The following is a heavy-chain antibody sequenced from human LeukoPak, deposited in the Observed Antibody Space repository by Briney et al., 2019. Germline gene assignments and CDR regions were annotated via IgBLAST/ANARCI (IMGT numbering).Heavy chain of an antibody. J-gene: IGHJ4*02. CDR1: GGSISSSSYY. CDR2: INHSGST. V-gene: IGHV4-39*07. Sequence: SETLSLTCTVSGGSISSSSYYWSWIRQPPGKGLEWIGEINHSGSTDYNPSLKSRVTISGDTSKNQFSLNLSSVTAADTAVYYCARGRRRSSGWSFDYWGQGTLVTVSS. D-gene: IGHD6-19*01. CDR3: ARGRRRSSGWSFDY.